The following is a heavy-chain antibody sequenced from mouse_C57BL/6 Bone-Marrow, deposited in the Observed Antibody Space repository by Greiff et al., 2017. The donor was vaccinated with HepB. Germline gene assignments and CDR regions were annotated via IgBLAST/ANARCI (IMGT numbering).Heavy chain of an antibody. J-gene: IGHJ4*01. CDR2: ISSGGDYI. D-gene: IGHD1-1*01. Sequence: EVQLVESGEGLVKPGGSLKLSCAASGFTFSSYAMSWVRQTPEKRLEWVAYISSGGDYIYYADTVKGRFTISRDNARNTLYLQMSSLKSEDTAMYYCTRERHYYGSTYAMDYWGQGTSVTVSS. CDR3: TRERHYYGSTYAMDY. V-gene: IGHV5-9-1*02. CDR1: GFTFSSYA.